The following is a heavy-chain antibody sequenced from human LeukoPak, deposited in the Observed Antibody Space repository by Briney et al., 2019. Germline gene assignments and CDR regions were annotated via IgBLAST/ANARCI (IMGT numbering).Heavy chain of an antibody. Sequence: GGSLRLSCAVSGFTFSSYEMNWVRQAPGKGLEWVSYISSSGFNIYYADSVKGRFTISRDNSKNTLYLQMNSLRAEDTAVYYCATQMDHDILTGSDYWGQGTLVTVSS. CDR3: ATQMDHDILTGSDY. CDR1: GFTFSSYE. D-gene: IGHD3-9*01. CDR2: ISSSGFNI. J-gene: IGHJ4*02. V-gene: IGHV3-48*03.